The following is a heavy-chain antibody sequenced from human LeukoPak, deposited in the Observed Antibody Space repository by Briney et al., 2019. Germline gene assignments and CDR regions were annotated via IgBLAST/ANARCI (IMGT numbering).Heavy chain of an antibody. CDR1: GGSISSGSYY. D-gene: IGHD6-19*01. J-gene: IGHJ6*03. CDR3: ARDLYSSGWYGEKYYYYMDV. Sequence: SETLSLTCTVSGGSISSGSYYWSWIRQPAGKGLEWIGRIYTSGSTNCNPSLESRVTISVDTSKNQFSLKLSSVTAADTDVYYCARDLYSSGWYGEKYYYYMDVWGKGTTVTVSS. V-gene: IGHV4-61*02. CDR2: IYTSGST.